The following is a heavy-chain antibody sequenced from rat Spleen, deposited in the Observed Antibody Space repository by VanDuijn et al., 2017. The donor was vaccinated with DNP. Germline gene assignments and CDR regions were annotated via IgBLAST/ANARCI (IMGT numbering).Heavy chain of an antibody. V-gene: IGHV9-4*01. Sequence: MHWVKQAPGKDLKWMGWINTYNGKPTYADDFKGRFVFSLEASASTADLQISNLENEDTATYFCARNPPLNSGYDWFAYWGQGTLVTVSS. J-gene: IGHJ3*01. CDR2: INTYNGKP. CDR3: ARNPPLNSGYDWFAY. D-gene: IGHD4-3*01.